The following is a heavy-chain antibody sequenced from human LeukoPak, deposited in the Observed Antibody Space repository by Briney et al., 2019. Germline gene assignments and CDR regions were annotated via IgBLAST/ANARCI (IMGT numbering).Heavy chain of an antibody. J-gene: IGHJ5*02. Sequence: GGSLRLPCAASGFTFSSYAMHWVRQAPGKGLEWVAVISYDGSNKYYADSVKGRFTISRDNSKNTLYLQMNSLRAEDTAVYYCARYYNSSFDNWFDPWGQGTLVTVSS. CDR3: ARYYNSSFDNWFDP. CDR2: ISYDGSNK. CDR1: GFTFSSYA. D-gene: IGHD6-13*01. V-gene: IGHV3-30-3*01.